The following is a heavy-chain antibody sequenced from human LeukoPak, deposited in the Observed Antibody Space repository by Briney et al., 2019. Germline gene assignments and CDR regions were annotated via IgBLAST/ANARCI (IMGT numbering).Heavy chain of an antibody. CDR2: IRYDGSSK. CDR3: ASRAYDILTSYHYEAFDN. CDR1: GFTFSNYA. Sequence: GGSLRLSCAASGFTFSNYAMSWVRQAPGKGLEWVAVIRYDGSSKYYADSVKGRFTNSRDNSKNTLYLQMNSLRAEDTAVYYCASRAYDILTSYHYEAFDNWGQGTMVTVSS. J-gene: IGHJ4*01. D-gene: IGHD3-9*01. V-gene: IGHV3-33*08.